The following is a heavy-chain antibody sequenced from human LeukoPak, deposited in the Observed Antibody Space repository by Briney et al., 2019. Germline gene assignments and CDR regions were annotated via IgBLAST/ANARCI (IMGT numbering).Heavy chain of an antibody. J-gene: IGHJ4*02. CDR3: ATRRITMIVEYYFDY. D-gene: IGHD3-22*01. V-gene: IGHV3-23*01. CDR1: GFTFSSYA. CDR2: ISGSGGST. Sequence: GWSLRLSCAASGFTFSSYAMSWVRQAPGKGLEWVSAISGSGGSTYYADSVKGRFTISRDNSKNTLYLQMNSLRAADTAVYYCATRRITMIVEYYFDYWGQGTLVTVSS.